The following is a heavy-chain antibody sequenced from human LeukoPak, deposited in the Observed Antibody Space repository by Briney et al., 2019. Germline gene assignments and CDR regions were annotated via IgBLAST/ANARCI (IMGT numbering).Heavy chain of an antibody. V-gene: IGHV3-21*01. CDR3: AREAGAGPFDC. Sequence: GGSLRLSCAASGFTFSSYSMNWVRQAPGKGLEWVSSISSSSSYIYYADSVKGRFTISRDNAKNSLYLQMNSLRVDDTALYYCAREAGAGPFDCWGPGTLVTVSS. CDR1: GFTFSSYS. J-gene: IGHJ4*02. D-gene: IGHD6-13*01. CDR2: ISSSSSYI.